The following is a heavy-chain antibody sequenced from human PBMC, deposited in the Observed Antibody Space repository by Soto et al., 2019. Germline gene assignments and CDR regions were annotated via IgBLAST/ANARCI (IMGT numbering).Heavy chain of an antibody. D-gene: IGHD3-9*01. V-gene: IGHV2-5*02. CDR2: IYWDDSK. J-gene: IGHJ4*02. Sequence: QITLKASGPTLVRPTQTLTLTCAFSGFSLSTSGVGVGWLRQPPGKALEWLAVIYWDDSKHYSPSLRSRLTITKDTSQIQVVLTMTNMDPMDTGTYYCAHKGPEDWPLDYWGQGTLVTVSS. CDR3: AHKGPEDWPLDY. CDR1: GFSLSTSGVG.